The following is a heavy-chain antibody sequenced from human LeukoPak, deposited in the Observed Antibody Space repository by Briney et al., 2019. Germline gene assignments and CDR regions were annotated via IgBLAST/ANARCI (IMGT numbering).Heavy chain of an antibody. Sequence: PGGSLRLSCAASGFTFSDYAMSWVGQAPGKGLEWVSGISGSGGSTYSEDSVKGRFTISRDNSKNTRSPTMNGLRAEDTAVYYCAKDRSVSPAGGSSCYLYWGQGILVTVSS. V-gene: IGHV3-23*01. CDR1: GFTFSDYA. CDR3: AKDRSVSPAGGSSCYLY. CDR2: ISGSGGST. J-gene: IGHJ4*02. D-gene: IGHD3-22*01.